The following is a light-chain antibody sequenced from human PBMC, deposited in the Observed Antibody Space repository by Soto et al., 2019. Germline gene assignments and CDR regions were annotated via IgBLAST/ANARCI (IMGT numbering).Light chain of an antibody. CDR2: ADI. J-gene: IGLJ2*01. CDR1: SSDVWTYNL. Sequence: QSVLTQPASVSGSPGQSITISCTGPSSDVWTYNLVSWYQQHPGKAPKLIIYADIKRPSEVSDRFSASKCGNTASLTISGLQPEDEADYHCCSYASTTTVVFGGGTKVTVL. V-gene: IGLV2-23*01. CDR3: CSYASTTTVV.